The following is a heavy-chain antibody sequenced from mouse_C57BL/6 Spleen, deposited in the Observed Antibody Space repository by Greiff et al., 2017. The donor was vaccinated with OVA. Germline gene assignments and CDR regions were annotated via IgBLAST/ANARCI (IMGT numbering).Heavy chain of an antibody. D-gene: IGHD1-1*01. Sequence: VQLKQSVAELVRPGASVKLSCTASGFNIKNTYMHWVKQRPEQGLEWIGRIDPANGNTKYAPKFQGKATITADTSSNTAYLQLSSLTSEDTAIYYGARSNYSSSYYYAMDYWGQGTSVTVSS. CDR3: ARSNYSSSYYYAMDY. CDR1: GFNIKNTY. J-gene: IGHJ4*01. CDR2: IDPANGNT. V-gene: IGHV14-3*01.